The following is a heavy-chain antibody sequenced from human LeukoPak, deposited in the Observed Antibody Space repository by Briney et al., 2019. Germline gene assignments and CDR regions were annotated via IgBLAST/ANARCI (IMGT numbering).Heavy chain of an antibody. CDR2: IYYSGST. Sequence: PSETLSLTCTVSGGSISNYYWSWIRQPPGMGLEWIGYIYYSGSTTYNPSLKSRVTISVDRSKNQFSLKLSSVTAADTAVYYCARTQTGDAFDIWGQGTMVTVSS. J-gene: IGHJ3*02. V-gene: IGHV4-59*12. CDR3: ARTQTGDAFDI. CDR1: GGSISNYY.